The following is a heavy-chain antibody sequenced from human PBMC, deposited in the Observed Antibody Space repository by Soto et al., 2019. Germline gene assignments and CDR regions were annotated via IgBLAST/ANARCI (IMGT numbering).Heavy chain of an antibody. D-gene: IGHD2-15*01. Sequence: EVQLVETGGGLIQPGGSLRLSCAASGFTVSSNYMSWVRQAPGKGLEWVSVIYSGGSTYYADSVKGRFTISRDNSKNTLYLQMNSLRAEDTAVYYCARGDCSGGSCDSDYWGQGTLVTVSS. CDR3: ARGDCSGGSCDSDY. CDR2: IYSGGST. CDR1: GFTVSSNY. V-gene: IGHV3-53*02. J-gene: IGHJ4*02.